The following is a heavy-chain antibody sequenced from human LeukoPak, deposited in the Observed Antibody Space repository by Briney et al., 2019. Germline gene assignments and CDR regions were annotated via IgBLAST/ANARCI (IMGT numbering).Heavy chain of an antibody. CDR3: ARHYCSGGSCYPADAFDI. Sequence: GGSLRLSCAASGFTFSSYTMNWVRQAPGKGLEWVSAISGSGGSTYYADSVKGRFTISRDNSKNTLYLQMNSLRAEDTAVYYCARHYCSGGSCYPADAFDIWGQGTMVTVSS. D-gene: IGHD2-15*01. V-gene: IGHV3-23*01. CDR2: ISGSGGST. CDR1: GFTFSSYT. J-gene: IGHJ3*02.